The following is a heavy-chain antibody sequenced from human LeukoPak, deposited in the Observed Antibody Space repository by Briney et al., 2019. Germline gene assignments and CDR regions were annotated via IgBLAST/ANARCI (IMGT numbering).Heavy chain of an antibody. V-gene: IGHV1-18*01. Sequence: ASVKVSCKASGYSFTNYGISWVRQAPGQGLEWMGWISAYNGNTNYAQKLQGRVTMTRDTSTSTAYLELRSLGSDDTAVYYCARKGCFDNCYLFDYWGQGTLVTVSS. D-gene: IGHD1-20*01. CDR1: GYSFTNYG. CDR3: ARKGCFDNCYLFDY. J-gene: IGHJ4*02. CDR2: ISAYNGNT.